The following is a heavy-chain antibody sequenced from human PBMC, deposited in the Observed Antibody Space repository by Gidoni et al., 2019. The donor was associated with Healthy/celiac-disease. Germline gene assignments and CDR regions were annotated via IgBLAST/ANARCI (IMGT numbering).Heavy chain of an antibody. CDR2: IYHSGST. CDR3: ARWGPAMIVG. Sequence: QVQLQESGPGLVKPSETLSLTCTVSGYSISSGYYWGWIRQPPGKGLEWIGSIYHSGSTYYNPSLKSRVTISVDTSKNQFSLKLSSVTAADTAVYYCARWGPAMIVGWGQGTLVTVSS. CDR1: GYSISSGYY. D-gene: IGHD3-22*01. J-gene: IGHJ4*02. V-gene: IGHV4-38-2*02.